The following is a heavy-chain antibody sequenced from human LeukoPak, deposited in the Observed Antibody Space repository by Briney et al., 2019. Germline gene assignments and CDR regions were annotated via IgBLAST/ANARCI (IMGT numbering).Heavy chain of an antibody. J-gene: IGHJ4*02. D-gene: IGHD3-22*01. CDR2: FDPEDGKT. V-gene: IGHV1-24*01. Sequence: ASVTVSCKLSGYTLTELSMHWVRQAPGKGLEWMGGFDPEDGKTVFPQKFQGRVTMTEDTSTDTAYMELSSLRSEDTAVYYCATDRAWDYYDSSGFDYWGQGTLVTVSS. CDR1: GYTLTELS. CDR3: ATDRAWDYYDSSGFDY.